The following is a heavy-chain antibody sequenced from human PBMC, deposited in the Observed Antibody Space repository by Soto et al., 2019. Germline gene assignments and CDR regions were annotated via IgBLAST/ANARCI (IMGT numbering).Heavy chain of an antibody. Sequence: TGGSLRLSCAASGFTFSSYGMHWVRQAPGKGLEWVAGIRYDGSNQYYADSVKGQFTISRDNSKNTLYMQMNSLRADDTAVYYCVRDCPWGGACPAQSKYAMVVGGQGTMVTVFS. CDR3: VRDCPWGGACPAQSKYAMVV. D-gene: IGHD3-10*01. CDR2: IRYDGSNQ. J-gene: IGHJ6*01. CDR1: GFTFSSYG. V-gene: IGHV3-33*08.